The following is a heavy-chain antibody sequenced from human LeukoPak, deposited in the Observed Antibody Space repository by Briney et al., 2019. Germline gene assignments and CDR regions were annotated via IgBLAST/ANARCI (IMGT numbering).Heavy chain of an antibody. J-gene: IGHJ4*02. D-gene: IGHD1-26*01. CDR3: ARGGVKSKYSGSYAPLFY. Sequence: PGGSLRLSCAASGFTVSSNYMSWVRQAPGKGLEWVSVIYSGGSTYYADSVKGRFTISRDNSKNTLYLQMNSLRAEDTAVYYCARGGVKSKYSGSYAPLFYWGQGTLVTVSS. CDR2: IYSGGST. CDR1: GFTVSSNY. V-gene: IGHV3-53*01.